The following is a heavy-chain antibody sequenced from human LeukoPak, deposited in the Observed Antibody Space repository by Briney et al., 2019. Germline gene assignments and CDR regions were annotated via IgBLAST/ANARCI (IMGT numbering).Heavy chain of an antibody. CDR3: ATTRQLVPSNAFDI. D-gene: IGHD6-13*01. Sequence: ASVKVSCKVSGYTLTELSMHRVRQAPGPGLEWMGGFDPEDGETIYAQRFQGRVTMTEDTSTDTAYMELSSLRSEDTAVYYCATTRQLVPSNAFDIWGQGTMVTVSS. CDR2: FDPEDGET. V-gene: IGHV1-24*01. J-gene: IGHJ3*02. CDR1: GYTLTELS.